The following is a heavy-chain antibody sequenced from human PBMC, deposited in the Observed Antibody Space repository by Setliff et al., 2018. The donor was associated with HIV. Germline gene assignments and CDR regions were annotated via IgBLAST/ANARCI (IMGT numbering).Heavy chain of an antibody. V-gene: IGHV4-61*02. CDR2: IYSSGST. CDR3: ARDVMEWFGNYFDY. J-gene: IGHJ4*02. Sequence: SETLSLTCTVSGGSISSGGYYWSWIRQPAGKGLEWIGRIYSSGSTTYSPSLKSRVTILLDPSKNQFSLKLSSVTAADTAVYYCARDVMEWFGNYFDYWGQGIPVTVSS. D-gene: IGHD3-3*01. CDR1: GGSISSGGYY.